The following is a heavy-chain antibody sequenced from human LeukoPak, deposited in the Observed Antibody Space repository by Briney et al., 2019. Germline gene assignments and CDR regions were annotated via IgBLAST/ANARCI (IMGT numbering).Heavy chain of an antibody. J-gene: IGHJ4*02. CDR2: IYYSGST. CDR1: GVSISSYY. Sequence: SETLSLTCSVSGVSISSYYWSWIRQPPGRGLEWIGYIYYSGSTNYNPSLKSRVNISVDTSKNQFSLKLSSVTAADTAVYYCAGEARGWYFDYWGQGTLVTVSS. D-gene: IGHD3-10*01. V-gene: IGHV4-59*12. CDR3: AGEARGWYFDY.